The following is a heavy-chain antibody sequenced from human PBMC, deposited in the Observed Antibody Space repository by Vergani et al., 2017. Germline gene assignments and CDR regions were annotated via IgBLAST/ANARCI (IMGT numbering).Heavy chain of an antibody. Sequence: EVQLLESGGGLVQPGGSLRLSCAASGFTFSSYAMSWVRQAPGKGLEWVSAISGRGGSTYYADSVKGRFTISRDNSKNTLYLQMNSLRAEDTAVYYCAKDQWFGELTNYYYYGMDVWGQGTTVTVSS. CDR2: ISGRGGST. CDR1: GFTFSSYA. J-gene: IGHJ6*02. D-gene: IGHD3-10*01. CDR3: AKDQWFGELTNYYYYGMDV. V-gene: IGHV3-23*01.